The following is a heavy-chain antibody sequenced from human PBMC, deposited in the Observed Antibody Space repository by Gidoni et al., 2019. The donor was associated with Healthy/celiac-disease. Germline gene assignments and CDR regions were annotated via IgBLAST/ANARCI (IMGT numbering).Heavy chain of an antibody. CDR3: ARGAGYSSGGPDYYGMDV. J-gene: IGHJ6*02. CDR1: GGTFSSYA. V-gene: IGHV1-69*01. D-gene: IGHD6-19*01. CDR2: ISPIFGTA. Sequence: QVQLVQSGAEVKKPGSSVKVSCKASGGTFSSYAISWVRQAPGQGLEWMGGISPIFGTANYAQKFQGRVTITADESTSTAYMELSSLRSEDTAVYYCARGAGYSSGGPDYYGMDVWGQGTTVTVSS.